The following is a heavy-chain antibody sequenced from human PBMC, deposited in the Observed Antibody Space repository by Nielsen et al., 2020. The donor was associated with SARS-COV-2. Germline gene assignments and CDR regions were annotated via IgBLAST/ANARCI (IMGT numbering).Heavy chain of an antibody. CDR2: INPNSGGT. J-gene: IGHJ6*02. CDR1: GYTFTGYY. CDR3: ARDLTGRSGYSYDDYYYYGMDV. V-gene: IGHV1-2*04. Sequence: ASVKVSCKASGYTFTGYYMHWVRQAPGQGLEWMGWINPNSGGTNYAQKFQGWVTMTRDTSISTAYMELSRLRSDDTAVYYCARDLTGRSGYSYDDYYYYGMDVWGQGTTVTVSS. D-gene: IGHD5-18*01.